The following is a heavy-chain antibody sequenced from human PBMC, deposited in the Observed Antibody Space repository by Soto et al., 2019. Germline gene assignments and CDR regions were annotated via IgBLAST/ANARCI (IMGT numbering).Heavy chain of an antibody. D-gene: IGHD6-19*01. CDR1: GGSISSSSYY. Sequence: QLQLQESGPGLVKPSETLSLTCTVSGGSISSSSYYWGWIRQPPGKGLEWIGSIYYSGSTYYNPSLKSRVTISVDTSKNQFSLKLSSVTAADTAVYYCARTRGWYGTGFDYWGQGTLVTVSS. CDR2: IYYSGST. J-gene: IGHJ4*02. CDR3: ARTRGWYGTGFDY. V-gene: IGHV4-39*01.